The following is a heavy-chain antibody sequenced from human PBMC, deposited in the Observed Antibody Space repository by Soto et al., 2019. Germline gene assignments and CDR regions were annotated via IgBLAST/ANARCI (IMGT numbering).Heavy chain of an antibody. D-gene: IGHD6-6*01. CDR3: ARTGGGMAARPLEY. CDR2: SSAYNGNK. J-gene: IGHJ4*02. V-gene: IGHV1-18*04. Sequence: QVQLVQSGGEVKKPGASVEVSCRTSGYMFTTYGMSWVRQAPGQGLEWMTWSSAYNGNKKYAQKFQGRVTMTTGTATSTVSMELRNLTSDDTGTYFCARTGGGMAARPLEYWGQGTLVTVSS. CDR1: GYMFTTYG.